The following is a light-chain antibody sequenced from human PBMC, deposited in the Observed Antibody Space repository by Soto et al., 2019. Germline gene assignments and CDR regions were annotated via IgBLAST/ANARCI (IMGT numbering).Light chain of an antibody. J-gene: IGLJ1*01. Sequence: QSALTQPASVSGSPGQSIAISCTGTSSDVGGYSYVSWYQQQPGKAPKLVISDVSNRPSGVSDRFSGSKSGNTASLTISRLQTEXEADYYCASYTTSSTYVFGTGTKVTVL. V-gene: IGLV2-14*01. CDR3: ASYTTSSTYV. CDR1: SSDVGGYSY. CDR2: DVS.